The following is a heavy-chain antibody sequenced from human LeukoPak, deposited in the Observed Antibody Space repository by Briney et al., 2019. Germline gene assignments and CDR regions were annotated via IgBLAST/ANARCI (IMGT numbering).Heavy chain of an antibody. J-gene: IGHJ5*02. CDR3: ARAPLIAAAGNNWFYP. CDR2: INPNSGAT. CDR1: GYTFTGFY. V-gene: IGHV1-2*02. D-gene: IGHD6-13*01. Sequence: ASVKVSCKASGYTFTGFYMQWGPQAPGQGLEWMGWINPNSGATNYAQKFQGRVTMTRDTSISTAYMELSRLRSDDTAVYYCARAPLIAAAGNNWFYPWGAGTLVTVSS.